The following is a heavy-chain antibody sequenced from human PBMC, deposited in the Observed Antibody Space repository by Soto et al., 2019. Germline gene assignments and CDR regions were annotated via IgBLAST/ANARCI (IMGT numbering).Heavy chain of an antibody. CDR2: INAGNGNT. Sequence: ASLKVSCKASGDTFTSYAMHWVRQAPGQRLEWMGWINAGNGNTKYSQKFQGRVTITRDTSASTAYMELSSLRSEDTAVYYCASSYSNYALIDYYYYGMDVWGQGTTVTVSS. V-gene: IGHV1-3*01. D-gene: IGHD4-4*01. CDR1: GDTFTSYA. J-gene: IGHJ6*02. CDR3: ASSYSNYALIDYYYYGMDV.